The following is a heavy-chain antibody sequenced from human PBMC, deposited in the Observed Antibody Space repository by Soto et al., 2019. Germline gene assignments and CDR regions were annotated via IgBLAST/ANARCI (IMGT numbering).Heavy chain of an antibody. J-gene: IGHJ2*01. D-gene: IGHD6-13*01. CDR2: MNPNSGNT. Sequence: QVQLVQSGAEVKKPGASVRVSCKASGYTFTSYDINWVRQATGQGLEWMGWMNPNSGNTGYAQKFQGRVTMTRNTSISTDYMDLSSLRSEDTAVYYCARRGFSSSWGYWYFDLWGRGTLVTVSS. CDR3: ARRGFSSSWGYWYFDL. CDR1: GYTFTSYD. V-gene: IGHV1-8*01.